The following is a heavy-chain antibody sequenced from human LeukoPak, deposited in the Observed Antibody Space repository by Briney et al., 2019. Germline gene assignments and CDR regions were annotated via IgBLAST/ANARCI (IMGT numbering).Heavy chain of an antibody. Sequence: ASVKVSCKASGYTFTSYGIIWVRQAPGQGLEWMGWSSAYNGNTNYAQKVQGRVTMTTDTSTSTAYMELRSLKSEDTAVYYCATTGGDIYYYYMDVWGKGTTVTISS. D-gene: IGHD3-16*01. CDR2: SSAYNGNT. V-gene: IGHV1-18*01. CDR1: GYTFTSYG. CDR3: ATTGGDIYYYYMDV. J-gene: IGHJ6*03.